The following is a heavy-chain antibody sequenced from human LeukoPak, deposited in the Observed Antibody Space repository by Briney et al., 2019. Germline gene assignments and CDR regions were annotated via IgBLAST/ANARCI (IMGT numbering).Heavy chain of an antibody. Sequence: SETLSLTCTVSGGSISSYYWSWIRQPPGKGLGWVGYIYYSGSTNYNPSLKSRVTISVDTSKNQFSLKLSSVTAADTAVYYCARRGFSGSSWGFDYWGQGTLVTVSS. CDR3: ARRGFSGSSWGFDY. CDR2: IYYSGST. CDR1: GGSISSYY. D-gene: IGHD1-26*01. V-gene: IGHV4-59*12. J-gene: IGHJ4*02.